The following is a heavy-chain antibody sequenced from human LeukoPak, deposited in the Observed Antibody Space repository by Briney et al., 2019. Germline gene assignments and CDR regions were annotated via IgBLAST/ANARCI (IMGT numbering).Heavy chain of an antibody. D-gene: IGHD3-22*01. Sequence: SETLSLTCTVSGGSISSSSYYGGWIRQPPGKGLEWIGSIYYSGSTYYNPSLKSRVTISVDTSKNQFSLKLSSVTAADTAVYYCARRAGAYYYDSSGYFGYWGQGTLVTVSS. V-gene: IGHV4-39*01. CDR3: ARRAGAYYYDSSGYFGY. CDR2: IYYSGST. J-gene: IGHJ4*02. CDR1: GGSISSSSYY.